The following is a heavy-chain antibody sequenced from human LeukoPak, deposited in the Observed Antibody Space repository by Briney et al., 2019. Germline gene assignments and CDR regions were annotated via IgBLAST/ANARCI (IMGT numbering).Heavy chain of an antibody. Sequence: GGSLRLSCAASGFTFSSYAMHWVRQAPGKGLEWVAVISYDGSNKYYADSVKGRFTISRDNSKNTLYLRMNSLRAEDTAVYYCSTDPRLLIYWGHGTLVTVSS. CDR1: GFTFSSYA. CDR3: STDPRLLIY. V-gene: IGHV3-30*04. CDR2: ISYDGSNK. D-gene: IGHD2-8*01. J-gene: IGHJ4*01.